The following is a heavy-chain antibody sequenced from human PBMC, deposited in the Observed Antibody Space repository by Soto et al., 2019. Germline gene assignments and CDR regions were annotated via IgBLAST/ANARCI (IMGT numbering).Heavy chain of an antibody. D-gene: IGHD6-19*01. CDR1: GGSFSGYY. CDR3: ARHIAVAGTGY. Sequence: SETLSLTCAVYGGSFSGYYWSWIRQPPGKGLEWIGEINHSGSTNYNPSLKSRVTISVDTSKNQFSLKLSSVTAADTAVYYCARHIAVAGTGYWGQGTLVTSPQ. V-gene: IGHV4-34*01. J-gene: IGHJ4*02. CDR2: INHSGST.